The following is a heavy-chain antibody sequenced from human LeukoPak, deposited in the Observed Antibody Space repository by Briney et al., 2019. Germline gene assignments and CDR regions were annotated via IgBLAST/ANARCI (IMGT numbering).Heavy chain of an antibody. J-gene: IGHJ4*02. Sequence: ASVKVSCKASGYTFTSYDINWVRQATGQGLEWMGWMNPNSGNTGYAQKFQGRVTMTRNTSISTAYMGLNSLRSEDTAVYYCARRNTGVVAGLDCWGQGTLVTVSS. V-gene: IGHV1-8*01. CDR2: MNPNSGNT. D-gene: IGHD2-21*01. CDR1: GYTFTSYD. CDR3: ARRNTGVVAGLDC.